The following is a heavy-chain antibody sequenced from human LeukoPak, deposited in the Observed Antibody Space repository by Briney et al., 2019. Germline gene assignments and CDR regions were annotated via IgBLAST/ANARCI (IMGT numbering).Heavy chain of an antibody. D-gene: IGHD1-7*01. CDR1: GYTFPNYD. CDR3: AKVELGKTDIHI. Sequence: ASVKVSCKASGYTFPNYDINWVRQDTGQGLEWMGWMNFNSGSTGYAQKFQGRVTMTRNTAINTVYMELSSLKSEDTAIYYCAKVELGKTDIHIWEQGTMVTVSS. V-gene: IGHV1-8*01. J-gene: IGHJ3*02. CDR2: MNFNSGST.